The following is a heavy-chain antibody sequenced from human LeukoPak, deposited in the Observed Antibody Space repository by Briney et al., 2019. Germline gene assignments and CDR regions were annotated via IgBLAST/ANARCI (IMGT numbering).Heavy chain of an antibody. CDR1: GFTFSSYW. V-gene: IGHV3-7*05. D-gene: IGHD2-15*01. CDR2: IKQDGSKK. CDR3: ARAKSVGWYTEYFQH. Sequence: GGSLRLSCAASGFTFSSYWMSWVRQAPGKGLEWVANIKQDGSKKYYVDSVKGRFSISRDDAKNSLYLQMNSLRAEDTAVYYCARAKSVGWYTEYFQHWGQGTLVTVSS. J-gene: IGHJ1*01.